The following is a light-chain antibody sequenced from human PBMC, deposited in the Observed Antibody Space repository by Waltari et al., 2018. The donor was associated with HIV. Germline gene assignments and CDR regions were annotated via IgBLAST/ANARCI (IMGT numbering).Light chain of an antibody. Sequence: QSALTQPASVSGSPGPSITISCTGTSTDIGAYHYVSWYQHHPVRAPKLIIYEVSYRPSGVSDRFSGSKSGNTASLTISGLQPDDEAEYYCDSYTISSTYVFGTGTKVTVL. CDR3: DSYTISSTYV. J-gene: IGLJ1*01. V-gene: IGLV2-14*01. CDR1: STDIGAYHY. CDR2: EVS.